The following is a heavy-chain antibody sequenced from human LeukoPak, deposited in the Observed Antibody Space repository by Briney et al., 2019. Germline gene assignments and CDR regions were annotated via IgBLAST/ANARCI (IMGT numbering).Heavy chain of an antibody. D-gene: IGHD6-13*01. V-gene: IGHV1-69*04. CDR2: IIPILGIA. J-gene: IGHJ4*02. CDR3: ARVSGSSDLGY. CDR1: GGTFSSYA. Sequence: SVKVSCKASGGTFSSYAISWERQAPGQGLEWMGRIIPILGIANYAQKFQGRVTITADKSTSTAYMELSSLRSEDTAVYYCARVSGSSDLGYWGQGTLVTVS.